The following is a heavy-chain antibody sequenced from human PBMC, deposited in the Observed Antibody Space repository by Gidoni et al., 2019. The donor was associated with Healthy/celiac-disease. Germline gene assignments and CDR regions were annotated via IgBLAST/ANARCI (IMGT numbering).Heavy chain of an antibody. D-gene: IGHD5-18*01. CDR3: TRVTDSYGWGYYYYGMDV. J-gene: IGHJ6*02. CDR2: IRSKAYGGTT. Sequence: EVQLVEAGGGLVQPRRSLRLSCTASRFTFGASAMRWVRQAPGKGLEWVGFIRSKAYGGTTEDAASVKGRFTISRDDSKSIAYLQMNSLKTEDTAVYYCTRVTDSYGWGYYYYGMDVWGQGTTVTVSS. CDR1: RFTFGASA. V-gene: IGHV3-49*04.